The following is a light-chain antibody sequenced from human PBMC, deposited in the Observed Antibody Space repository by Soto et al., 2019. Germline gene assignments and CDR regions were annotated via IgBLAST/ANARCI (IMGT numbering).Light chain of an antibody. CDR1: QGISSA. V-gene: IGKV1D-13*01. CDR3: QQFNNYPPLIT. Sequence: AIQLTQSPSSLSASVGDRVTITCRASQGISSALAWYQQKPGKAPKLLIYDASSLESGVPSRFSGSGSGTDFTLTISSLQPEDFATDYCQQFNNYPPLITFGQGTRLEIK. CDR2: DAS. J-gene: IGKJ5*01.